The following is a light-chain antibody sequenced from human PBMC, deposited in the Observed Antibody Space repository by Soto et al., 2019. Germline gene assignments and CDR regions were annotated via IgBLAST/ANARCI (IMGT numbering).Light chain of an antibody. CDR1: QSVSFSQ. Sequence: ETALTQSPDTLSLSPGERATLSCRASQSVSFSQLAWYQQRPGQAPRLLIYGASSMATGIPDRFSGSGTRTDFALTISRLECEDFAVYYFQQYGSTPFTVGGGIKVEIK. CDR3: QQYGSTPFT. J-gene: IGKJ4*01. V-gene: IGKV3-20*01. CDR2: GAS.